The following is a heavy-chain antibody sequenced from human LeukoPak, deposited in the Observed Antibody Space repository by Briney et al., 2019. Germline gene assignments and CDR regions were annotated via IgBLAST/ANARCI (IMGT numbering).Heavy chain of an antibody. V-gene: IGHV3-23*01. J-gene: IGHJ4*02. CDR1: GFTFSNYT. CDR3: TKWGDYDVLTGYYDSDF. Sequence: GASLRLSCAASGFTFSNYTMSWVRQAPGKGLEWVSAIVCSGGSTYYADSVKGRFSISRDNYKNTLSLPMNSLRVEDTALYYCTKWGDYDVLTGYYDSDFWGKGTLVTVSS. CDR2: IVCSGGST. D-gene: IGHD3-9*01.